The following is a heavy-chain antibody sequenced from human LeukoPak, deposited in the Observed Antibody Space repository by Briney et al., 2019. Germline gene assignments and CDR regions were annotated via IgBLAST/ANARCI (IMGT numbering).Heavy chain of an antibody. CDR3: AREYGSGSYTGIDY. D-gene: IGHD3-10*01. CDR2: ISAYNSAYNGNT. V-gene: IGHV1-18*01. Sequence: ASVKVSCKASGGXFSSYAMSWVRQAPGQGLEWMGWISAYNSAYNGNTHYAQKLQGRVTMTTDTSTNTGYMELRSLRSDDTAVYYCAREYGSGSYTGIDYWGQGTLVTVSS. CDR1: GGXFSSYA. J-gene: IGHJ4*02.